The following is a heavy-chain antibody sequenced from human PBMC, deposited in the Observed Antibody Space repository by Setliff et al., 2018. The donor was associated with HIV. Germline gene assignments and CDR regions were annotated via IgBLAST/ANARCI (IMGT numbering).Heavy chain of an antibody. V-gene: IGHV3-33*01. D-gene: IGHD1-26*01. CDR2: IWYDGSDE. CDR3: TRDGGELVGPDAFDIWGQGTWNFVDHYFDY. CDR1: GFTFSSYG. J-gene: IGHJ4*02. Sequence: PGGSLRLSCTASGFTFSSYGMNWVRQAPGKGLEWVAVIWYDGSDEYYADSVKGRFTISRDDSKNSLYLQMNSLGAEDTALYYCTRDGGELVGPDAFDIWGQGTWNFVDHYFDYWGQGTLVTVSS.